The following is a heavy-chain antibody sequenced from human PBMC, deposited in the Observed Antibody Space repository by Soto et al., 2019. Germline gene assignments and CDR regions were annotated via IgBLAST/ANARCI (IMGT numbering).Heavy chain of an antibody. CDR2: IYYSGST. CDR3: ARDKGVGYYDFWSGYRPSPNGMDA. CDR1: GGSISSYY. Sequence: SETLSLTCTVSGGSISSYYWGWIRQPPGKGLEWIGYIYYSGSTNYNPSLKSRVTISVDTSKNQFSLKLSSVTAADTAVYYCARDKGVGYYDFWSGYRPSPNGMDAWGQGTTVTVSS. D-gene: IGHD3-3*01. V-gene: IGHV4-59*01. J-gene: IGHJ6*02.